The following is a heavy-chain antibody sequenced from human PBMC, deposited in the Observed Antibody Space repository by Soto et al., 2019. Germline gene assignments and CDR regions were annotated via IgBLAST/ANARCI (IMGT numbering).Heavy chain of an antibody. J-gene: IGHJ2*01. Sequence: QVQLVQSGAEVKKPGSSVKVSCKASGGTFSSYAISWVRQAPGQGLEWMGGIIPIFATANYAQKFQGRVTITADESTSTAYMELSSLRSEDTAVYYCAGVQQGLAGSWYFDLWGRGTLVTVSS. V-gene: IGHV1-69*12. CDR3: AGVQQGLAGSWYFDL. CDR2: IIPIFATA. D-gene: IGHD6-19*01. CDR1: GGTFSSYA.